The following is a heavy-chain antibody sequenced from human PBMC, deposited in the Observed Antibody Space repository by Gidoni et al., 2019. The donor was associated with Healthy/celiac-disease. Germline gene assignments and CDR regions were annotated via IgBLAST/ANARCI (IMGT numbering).Heavy chain of an antibody. CDR3: ARDLVYGGNYRRGEDY. CDR1: GGTFSSYA. J-gene: IGHJ4*02. CDR2: ILPIVGTA. Sequence: QVQLVQSGAEVTKPGSSVRVSCRATGGTFSSYAISWVRPAPGQGLEWMGVILPIVGTANYAPKVQGRVTITADESTSTAYMELSSLRSEDTAVYYCARDLVYGGNYRRGEDYGGQGTLVTVSS. D-gene: IGHD4-17*01. V-gene: IGHV1-69*01.